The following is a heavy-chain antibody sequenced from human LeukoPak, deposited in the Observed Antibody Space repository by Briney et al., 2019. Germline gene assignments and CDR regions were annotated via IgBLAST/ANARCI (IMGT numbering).Heavy chain of an antibody. CDR3: ARGAYSSSWLNFDY. D-gene: IGHD6-13*01. CDR2: ISYDGSDK. CDR1: GFTFDDYG. Sequence: GGSLRLSCAASGFTFDDYGMSWVRQAPGEGLEWVALISYDGSDKYYADSVKGRFTISRDNSKNTLYVQMNSLRAEDTAVYYCARGAYSSSWLNFDYWGQGTLVTVSS. V-gene: IGHV3-30*03. J-gene: IGHJ4*02.